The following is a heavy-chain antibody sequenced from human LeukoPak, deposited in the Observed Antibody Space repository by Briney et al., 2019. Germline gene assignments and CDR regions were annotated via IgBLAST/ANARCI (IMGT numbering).Heavy chain of an antibody. V-gene: IGHV3-21*01. CDR3: ARDYYGLGATFDY. CDR2: ISSSSSYI. Sequence: KPGGSLRLSCAASGFTFSSYSMNWVRPAPGKGLEWVSSISSSSSYIYYADSVKGRFTISRDNAKNSLYLQMHSLRAEATAVYYCARDYYGLGATFDYCGQGTLVTVSS. D-gene: IGHD3-10*01. CDR1: GFTFSSYS. J-gene: IGHJ4*02.